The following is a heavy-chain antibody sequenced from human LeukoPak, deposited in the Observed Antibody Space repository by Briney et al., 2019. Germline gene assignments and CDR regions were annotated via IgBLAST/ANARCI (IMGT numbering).Heavy chain of an antibody. CDR1: GFPFSDAW. CDR2: IKSKTNGGTT. D-gene: IGHD3-10*01. Sequence: GGSLRLSCAVSGFPFSDAWMNWVRQVPGRGLEWVGLIKSKTNGGTTDYTAPVKGRFTISRDDSKNTLYLQMNSLKIEDTAVYYCVRELSGSFDYWGQGTLVTVSS. V-gene: IGHV3-15*07. J-gene: IGHJ4*02. CDR3: VRELSGSFDY.